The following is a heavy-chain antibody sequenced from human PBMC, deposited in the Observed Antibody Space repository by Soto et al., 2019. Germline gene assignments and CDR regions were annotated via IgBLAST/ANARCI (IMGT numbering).Heavy chain of an antibody. Sequence: GASVKVSCKASGYTFTGYYMHCVRQAPGQVLEWMGWINPNSGGTNYAQKFQGWVTMTRDTSISTAYMELSRLRSDDTAVYYCARGSYDILTGQPFDAFDIWGQGTMVTVSS. CDR2: INPNSGGT. CDR3: ARGSYDILTGQPFDAFDI. CDR1: GYTFTGYY. V-gene: IGHV1-2*04. D-gene: IGHD3-9*01. J-gene: IGHJ3*02.